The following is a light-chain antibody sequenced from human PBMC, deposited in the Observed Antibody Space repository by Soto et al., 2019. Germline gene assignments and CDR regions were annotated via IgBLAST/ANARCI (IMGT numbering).Light chain of an antibody. CDR1: QGISNW. CDR2: TGS. CDR3: QQANSFPLT. V-gene: IGKV1-12*01. J-gene: IGKJ4*01. Sequence: DIQMTQSPSSVSASVGDRVSITCRASQGISNWLAWYQQKPGRAPKLLIYTGSSLQSGVPSRFSGTGFWTDFTLTISSLQPEDVATYYCQQANSFPLTFGGGTKVEIK.